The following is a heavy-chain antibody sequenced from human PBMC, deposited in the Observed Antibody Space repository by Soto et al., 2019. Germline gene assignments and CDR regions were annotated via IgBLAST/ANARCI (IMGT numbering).Heavy chain of an antibody. CDR1: GYTFMTYA. Sequence: QVQLVQSGAEVKKPGASVKISCKTSGYTFMTYALHWGRQAPGQRPEWMGWINPGNGNTEYSQKLQGRVTITRDTSARTVFMEVANMTSEDTAVYYCARVRMLWYGELSQWGQGTQVIVS. V-gene: IGHV1-3*01. J-gene: IGHJ1*01. CDR2: INPGNGNT. CDR3: ARVRMLWYGELSQ. D-gene: IGHD3-10*01.